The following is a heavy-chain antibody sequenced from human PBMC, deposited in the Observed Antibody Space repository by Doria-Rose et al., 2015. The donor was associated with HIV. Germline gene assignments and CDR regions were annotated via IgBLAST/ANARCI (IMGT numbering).Heavy chain of an antibody. CDR1: RFTFSSHR. CDR2: ISSTSAYI. CDR3: ATGVTLDY. D-gene: IGHD3-10*01. Sequence: VQLPESGGGLVMPGGSPRLSCATSRFTFSSHRINWVRQAPRNGLEWVSSISSTSAYINYADSVRGRFTISRDNARNSLYLQMDSLRAEDTAIYYCATGVTLDYWGQGTLVTVSS. J-gene: IGHJ4*02. V-gene: IGHV3-21*01.